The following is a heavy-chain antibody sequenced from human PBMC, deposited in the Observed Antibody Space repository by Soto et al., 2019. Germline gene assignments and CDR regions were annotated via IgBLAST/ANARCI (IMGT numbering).Heavy chain of an antibody. CDR2: IIPISETT. CDR1: GGTFSSLD. V-gene: IGHV1-69*06. Sequence: ASVKVSCKASGGTFSSLDINWVRQAPGQGLEWMGGIIPISETTNYAQIFQGRVSIVADISTSTANMELSRLRSEDTAVYYCARALLSHSYDSGGYDSYFNAKDGWGQGPT. D-gene: IGHD3-22*01. CDR3: ARALLSHSYDSGGYDSYFNAKDG. J-gene: IGHJ6*02.